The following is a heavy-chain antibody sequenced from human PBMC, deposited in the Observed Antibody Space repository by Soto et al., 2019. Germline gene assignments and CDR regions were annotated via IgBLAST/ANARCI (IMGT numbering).Heavy chain of an antibody. Sequence: QVQLVQSGAEVRQPVSSVKVSCKTSGGTFSSYAISWVRQAPGQGLEWMGVIVPIVDTSTYAQKFQGRVTITADESTSTVYMVLSSLRSDDTAVYYCVRVVAIPGYPDNWGQGTLVTVSS. D-gene: IGHD5-12*01. CDR3: VRVVAIPGYPDN. CDR1: GGTFSSYA. CDR2: IVPIVDTS. V-gene: IGHV1-69*12. J-gene: IGHJ4*02.